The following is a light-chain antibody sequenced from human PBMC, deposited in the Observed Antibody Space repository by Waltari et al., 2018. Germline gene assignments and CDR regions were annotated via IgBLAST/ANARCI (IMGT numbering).Light chain of an antibody. J-gene: IGLJ3*02. CDR2: KDT. Sequence: SYELTQPPSVSVSPGQTARITCSGDALPKQYAFWYQQKPGQAPVLIIDKDTQRPSGVPWRFAGSSSGKNIKNDLSGVQAGGGADYYCLSADSSGTSKVFGGGTKLTVL. V-gene: IGLV3-25*03. CDR3: LSADSSGTSKV. CDR1: ALPKQY.